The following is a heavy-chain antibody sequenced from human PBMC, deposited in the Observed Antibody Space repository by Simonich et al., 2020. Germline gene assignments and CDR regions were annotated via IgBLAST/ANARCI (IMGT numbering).Heavy chain of an antibody. CDR2: ISSSRIYI. Sequence: EVQLVESGGGLVKPGGSLRLSCAASGFTFSSYSMNWVRQAPGKGLEWVSSISSSRIYIYYADSVKGRFTISRDNAKNSPYLKMNSLRAEDTAVYYCARDAAGDYWGQGTLVTVSS. V-gene: IGHV3-21*01. J-gene: IGHJ4*02. CDR1: GFTFSSYS. CDR3: ARDAAGDY. D-gene: IGHD6-13*01.